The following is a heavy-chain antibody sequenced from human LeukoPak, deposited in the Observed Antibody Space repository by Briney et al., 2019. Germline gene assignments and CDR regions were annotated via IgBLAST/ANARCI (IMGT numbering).Heavy chain of an antibody. CDR2: IYYSGGT. CDR1: GGSVTSYY. V-gene: IGHV4-59*08. CDR3: ATTGATSPSSASWFNIEY. J-gene: IGHJ4*02. Sequence: SETLSLTCTVSGGSVTSYYCKWVRQPPGRGLEWIGYIYYSGGTNYNPSLESRVTISLDTAKNQFSLKLRSVTAEDTAVYYCATTGATSPSSASWFNIEYWGQGILVPVSS. D-gene: IGHD6-13*01.